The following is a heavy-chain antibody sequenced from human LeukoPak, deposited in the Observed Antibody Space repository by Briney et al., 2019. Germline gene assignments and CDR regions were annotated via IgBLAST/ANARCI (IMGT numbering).Heavy chain of an antibody. J-gene: IGHJ4*02. V-gene: IGHV3-48*04. Sequence: GGSLRLSCAASGFTFSSYSMNWVRQAPGKGLEWVSYISSSSSTIYYADSVKGRFTISRDNAKNSLYLQMNSLRAEDTAVYYCARDRRGYYGDWGQGTLVTVSS. D-gene: IGHD3-10*01. CDR3: ARDRRGYYGD. CDR2: ISSSSSTI. CDR1: GFTFSSYS.